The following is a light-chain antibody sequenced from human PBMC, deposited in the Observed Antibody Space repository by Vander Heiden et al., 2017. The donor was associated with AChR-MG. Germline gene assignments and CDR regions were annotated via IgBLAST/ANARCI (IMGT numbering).Light chain of an antibody. CDR3: QQYNSYSLLT. V-gene: IGKV1-5*03. Sequence: DIQMTQSPSTLSASVGDRVTITCLASQSISSWLAWYQQKPGKAPKLLIYKASSLESGVPSRFSGSGSGTEFTLTISSLQPDDFATYYCQQYNSYSLLTFGGGTKVEIK. CDR2: KAS. J-gene: IGKJ4*01. CDR1: QSISSW.